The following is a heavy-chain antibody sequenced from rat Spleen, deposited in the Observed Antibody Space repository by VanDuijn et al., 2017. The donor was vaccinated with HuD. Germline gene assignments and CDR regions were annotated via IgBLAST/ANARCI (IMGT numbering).Heavy chain of an antibody. CDR1: GFTFSNYD. CDR2: ISFDGSRT. CDR3: ATGGSWFAY. Sequence: EVQLVESGGGLVQPGRSMKLSCAASGFTFSNYDMAWIRLAPTKGLEWVAFISFDGSRTYYRDSVKGRFTISRDNAESTLYLQMDSLRSEDTATYYCATGGSWFAYWGQGTLVTVS. D-gene: IGHD5-1*01. J-gene: IGHJ3*01. V-gene: IGHV5-25*01.